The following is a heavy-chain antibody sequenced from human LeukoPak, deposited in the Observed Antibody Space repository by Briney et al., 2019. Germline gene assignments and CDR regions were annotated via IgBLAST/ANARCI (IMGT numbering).Heavy chain of an antibody. D-gene: IGHD3-22*01. CDR3: ARDLDGYSPYYFDD. Sequence: SETLSLTCTVSGGSISSYYWSWIRQPPGKGLEWIGYIYYSGSTNYNPSLKSRVTISVDTSKNQFSLKLSAVTAADPAVYYCARDLDGYSPYYFDDWGQGTLVTVSS. CDR1: GGSISSYY. CDR2: IYYSGST. J-gene: IGHJ4*02. V-gene: IGHV4-59*01.